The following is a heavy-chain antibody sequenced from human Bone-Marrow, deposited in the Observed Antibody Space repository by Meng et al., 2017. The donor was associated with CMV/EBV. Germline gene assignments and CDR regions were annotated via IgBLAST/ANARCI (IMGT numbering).Heavy chain of an antibody. Sequence: SCKASGYAFTGHFIHWVRQAPGQGLEWMGWINPNNGGTNYAQKFQGRVTMTRDTSISTAYMELNYLTSDDTAVYYCARGTGSSWFDYWGQGTLVTVSS. CDR2: INPNNGGT. CDR1: GYAFTGHF. V-gene: IGHV1-2*02. CDR3: ARGTGSSWFDY. D-gene: IGHD1-26*01. J-gene: IGHJ4*02.